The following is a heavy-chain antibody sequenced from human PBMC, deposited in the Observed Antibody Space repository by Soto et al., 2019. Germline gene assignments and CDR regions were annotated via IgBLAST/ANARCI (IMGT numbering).Heavy chain of an antibody. CDR2: IWYDGSNK. CDR1: GFTFSIYG. J-gene: IGHJ3*02. CDR3: ARDRSSNFDI. D-gene: IGHD6-6*01. Sequence: GGSLRLSCAASGFTFSIYGMNWVRQAPGKGLEWVALIWYDGSNKYYADSVKGRFTISRDNSKNTLYLQMNSLRAEDTAVYYCARDRSSNFDIWGQGTMVTVSS. V-gene: IGHV3-33*01.